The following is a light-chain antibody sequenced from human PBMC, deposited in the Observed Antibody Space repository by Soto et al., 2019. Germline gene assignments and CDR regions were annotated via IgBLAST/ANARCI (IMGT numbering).Light chain of an antibody. CDR2: EVS. CDR1: SRDVGGYNY. J-gene: IGLJ1*01. CDR3: SSYTSGSTYV. Sequence: QSVLTQPASVSGAPGQSITISCTGTSRDVGGYNYVSWYQQHPGKAPKLMSYEVSNRPSGVSNRFSGSKSGSTASLTISGLQAEDEADYYCSSYTSGSTYVFGTGTKVTVL. V-gene: IGLV2-14*01.